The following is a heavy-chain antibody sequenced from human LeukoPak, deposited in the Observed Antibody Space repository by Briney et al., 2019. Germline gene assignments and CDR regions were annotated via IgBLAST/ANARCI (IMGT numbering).Heavy chain of an antibody. D-gene: IGHD3-22*01. CDR1: GYTFTSYA. Sequence: GASVKVSCKASGYTFTSYAMNWVRQAPGQGLEWMGWINTNTGNPTYAQGFTGRFVFSLDTSVSTAYLQISSLKAEDTAVYYCAREVHDSSGYYFTLSYFDYWGQGTLVTVSS. CDR3: AREVHDSSGYYFTLSYFDY. J-gene: IGHJ4*02. V-gene: IGHV7-4-1*02. CDR2: INTNTGNP.